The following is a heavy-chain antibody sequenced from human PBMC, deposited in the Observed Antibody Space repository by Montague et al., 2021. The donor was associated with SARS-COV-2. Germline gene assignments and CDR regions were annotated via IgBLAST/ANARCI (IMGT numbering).Heavy chain of an antibody. CDR3: ARYSYSGTYFGLNDAFDI. Sequence: CAISGDSVSNNNAAWNWIRQSPSRGLEWLGRTCYRSEWYFDYVISLRGRITINPDTSKNQFSLQLDSVTLDDTAVYYCARYSYSGTYFGLNDAFDIWGQGTLVTVSS. D-gene: IGHD1-26*01. J-gene: IGHJ3*02. V-gene: IGHV6-1*01. CDR1: GDSVSNNNAA. CDR2: TCYRSEWYF.